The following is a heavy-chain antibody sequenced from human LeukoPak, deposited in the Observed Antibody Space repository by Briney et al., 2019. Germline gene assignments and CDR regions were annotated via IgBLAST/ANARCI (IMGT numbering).Heavy chain of an antibody. CDR3: ARKYGSGSYYVGDYYFDY. J-gene: IGHJ4*02. Sequence: SETLSLTCTVSGYSISSGYYWGWIRQPPGKGLEWIGSIYHSGSTYYNPSLKSRVTISVDRSKNQFSLKLSSVTAADTAVYYCARKYGSGSYYVGDYYFDYWGQGTLVTVSS. D-gene: IGHD3-10*01. CDR2: IYHSGST. V-gene: IGHV4-38-2*02. CDR1: GYSISSGYY.